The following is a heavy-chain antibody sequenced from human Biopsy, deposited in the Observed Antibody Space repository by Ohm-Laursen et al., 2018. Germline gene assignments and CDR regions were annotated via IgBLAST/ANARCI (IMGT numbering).Heavy chain of an antibody. CDR1: GYTFSLYH. CDR2: IDPDSGRT. D-gene: IGHD2-15*01. V-gene: IGHV1-2*02. Sequence: ASVKVSCKPSGYTFSLYHIHWVRQAPGQGLEWMGWIDPDSGRTSFGQNFQGRVTMTSDTSTGTAYLELTRLRSDDTAVYYCARDPYCSGGNCYSPLDSWGKGTLVAVSS. J-gene: IGHJ4*02. CDR3: ARDPYCSGGNCYSPLDS.